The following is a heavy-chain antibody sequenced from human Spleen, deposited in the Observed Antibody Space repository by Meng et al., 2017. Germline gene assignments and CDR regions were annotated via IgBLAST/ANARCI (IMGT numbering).Heavy chain of an antibody. D-gene: IGHD4-11*01. V-gene: IGHV4-34*01. CDR1: GGSFSDYY. CDR2: INHSGST. J-gene: IGHJ4*02. CDR3: ARGPTTMAHDFDY. Sequence: VQLQQWGDGLLKPSETRSLPCVVSGGSFSDYYWSWIRQPPGKGLEWIGEINHSGSTNYNPSLESRATISVDTSQNNLSLKLSSVTAADSAVYYCARGPTTMAHDFDYWGQGTLVTVSS.